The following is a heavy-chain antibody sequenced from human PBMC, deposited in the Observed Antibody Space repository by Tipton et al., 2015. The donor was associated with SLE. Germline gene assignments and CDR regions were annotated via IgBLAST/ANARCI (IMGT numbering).Heavy chain of an antibody. CDR1: GFTFSNYG. Sequence: SLRLSCAASGFTFSNYGMHWVRQAPGKGLEWVAVIWADENNRFYADSVRGRFTVSRDNSKNTLYLQMNSLRGEDTAVYYCARGRIPRYPYDWFDPWGQGTLVTVSS. J-gene: IGHJ5*02. CDR3: ARGRIPRYPYDWFDP. CDR2: IWADENNR. V-gene: IGHV3-33*01. D-gene: IGHD2-15*01.